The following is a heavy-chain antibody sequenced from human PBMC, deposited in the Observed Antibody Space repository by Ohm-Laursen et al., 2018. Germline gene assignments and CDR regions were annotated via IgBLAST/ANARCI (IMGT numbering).Heavy chain of an antibody. CDR3: ARGLIAAIDY. J-gene: IGHJ4*02. Sequence: GSLRLSCTASGFTFSSYEMNWVRQAPGKGLEWVSYISSSGSTIYYADSVKGRFTISRDNSKNTLYLQMNSLRAEDTAVYYCARGLIAAIDYWGQGTLVTVSS. V-gene: IGHV3-48*03. CDR2: ISSSGSTI. D-gene: IGHD2-15*01. CDR1: GFTFSSYE.